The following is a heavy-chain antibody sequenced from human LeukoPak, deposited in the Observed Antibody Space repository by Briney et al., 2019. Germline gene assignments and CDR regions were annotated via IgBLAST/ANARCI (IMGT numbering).Heavy chain of an antibody. CDR2: ISSSSSYI. CDR1: GFTFSSYS. Sequence: GGSLRLSCAASGFTFSSYSMNWVLQAPGKGLEWVSSISSSSSYIYYADSVKGRFTISRDNAKNSLYLQMNSLRAEDTAVYYCARGGPRDGYDYWGQGTLVTVSS. J-gene: IGHJ4*02. D-gene: IGHD5-18*01. V-gene: IGHV3-21*01. CDR3: ARGGPRDGYDY.